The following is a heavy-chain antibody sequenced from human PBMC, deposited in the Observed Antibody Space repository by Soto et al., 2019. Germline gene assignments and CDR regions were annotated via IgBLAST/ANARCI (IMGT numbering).Heavy chain of an antibody. V-gene: IGHV1-2*02. CDR3: ARVSVDVPE. Sequence: QLVQSGAEVKKPGASVKVSCKTSGPTFNAYYIHWVRQAPGQGLEWMGWIDPKSGGTTYEQKFLGRVTMTRDASINTTYMELNRLTSDDTAVYYCARVSVDVPEWGQGTLLTVSS. D-gene: IGHD5-12*01. J-gene: IGHJ4*02. CDR1: GPTFNAYY. CDR2: IDPKSGGT.